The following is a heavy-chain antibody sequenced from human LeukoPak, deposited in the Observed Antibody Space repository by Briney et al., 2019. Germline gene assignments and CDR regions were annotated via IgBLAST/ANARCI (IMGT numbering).Heavy chain of an antibody. CDR3: ARGGPDEAIGFDYYGSGSFIPFDY. CDR2: ISAYNGNT. J-gene: IGHJ4*02. Sequence: ASVKVSCRASGYTFTSYGISWVRQAPGQGLEWMGWISAYNGNTNYAQKLQGRVTMTTDTSTSTAYMELRSLRSDDTAVYYCARGGPDEAIGFDYYGSGSFIPFDYWGQGTLVTVSS. CDR1: GYTFTSYG. V-gene: IGHV1-18*01. D-gene: IGHD3-10*01.